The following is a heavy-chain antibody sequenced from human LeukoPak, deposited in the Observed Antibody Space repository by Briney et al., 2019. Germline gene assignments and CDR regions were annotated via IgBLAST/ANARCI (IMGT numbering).Heavy chain of an antibody. CDR2: ISYRGST. J-gene: IGHJ4*02. Sequence: SETLSLTCTVSNDSISSNAYYWGWIRQPPGKGLEWIGSISYRGSTHYNPSLQSRVTISLDTSENQFSLKLSSVTAADTAVYYCVKDRGNHITDYWGQGTLVTVSS. D-gene: IGHD1-14*01. CDR1: NDSISSNAYY. CDR3: VKDRGNHITDY. V-gene: IGHV4-39*07.